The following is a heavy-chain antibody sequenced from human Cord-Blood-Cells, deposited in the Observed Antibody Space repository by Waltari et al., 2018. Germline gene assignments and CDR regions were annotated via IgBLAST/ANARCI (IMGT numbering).Heavy chain of an antibody. V-gene: IGHV1-2*02. D-gene: IGHD3-10*01. CDR1: GYTFTGYY. Sequence: QVQLVQSGAEVKKPGVSVKVSCKASGYTFTGYYMHWVRQAPGQGLEWMGWINPNSGGTNYAQKVQGRVTMTRDTSSSTAYMELSRLRSDDTAVYYCARDPFTMVRGVIIDYWGQGTLVTVSS. J-gene: IGHJ4*02. CDR2: INPNSGGT. CDR3: ARDPFTMVRGVIIDY.